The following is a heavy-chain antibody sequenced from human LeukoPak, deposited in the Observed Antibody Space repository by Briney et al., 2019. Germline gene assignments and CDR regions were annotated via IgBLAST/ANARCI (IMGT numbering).Heavy chain of an antibody. CDR3: ATTQTNCGGDRPYYYYSMDV. CDR2: IYSGGST. Sequence: GGSLRLSCAASGFTVSSNYMSWVRQAPGKGLEWVSVIYSGGSTYYADSVKGRFTISRDNSKNTLYLQMNSLRAEDTAVYYCATTQTNCGGDRPYYYYSMDVWRTGTTVTVSS. J-gene: IGHJ6*03. D-gene: IGHD2-21*02. V-gene: IGHV3-53*01. CDR1: GFTVSSNY.